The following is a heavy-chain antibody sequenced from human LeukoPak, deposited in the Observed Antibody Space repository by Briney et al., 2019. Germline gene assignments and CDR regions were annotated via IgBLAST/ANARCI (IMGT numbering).Heavy chain of an antibody. CDR1: GFTFSSYA. CDR2: ITASGGNT. D-gene: IGHD5-18*01. V-gene: IGHV3-23*01. CDR3: AKGNGYSYGRYYFDY. Sequence: QPGGSLRLSCAASGFTFSSYAMGWVRQAPGKGLEWVSAITASGGNTYYADSVKGRFTIYRDNSKNTLYLQVNSLRAEDTAVYYCAKGNGYSYGRYYFDYWGQGTLVTVSS. J-gene: IGHJ4*02.